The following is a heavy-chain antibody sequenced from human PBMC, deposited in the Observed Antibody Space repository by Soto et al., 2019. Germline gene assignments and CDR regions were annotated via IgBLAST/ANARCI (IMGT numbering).Heavy chain of an antibody. CDR2: IRQDGGQI. D-gene: IGHD2-8*01. V-gene: IGHV3-7*01. CDR3: ARTPFTSLTPGSYYYYMDV. Sequence: GGSLRLSCAASGFSFSTFWMNWIRQAPGKGLEWVANIRQDGGQIYYVDSVKGRFTISRDNAKNSLYLQMTSLRAEDTAVYFCARTPFTSLTPGSYYYYMDVWGKGTTVTVSS. CDR1: GFSFSTFW. J-gene: IGHJ6*03.